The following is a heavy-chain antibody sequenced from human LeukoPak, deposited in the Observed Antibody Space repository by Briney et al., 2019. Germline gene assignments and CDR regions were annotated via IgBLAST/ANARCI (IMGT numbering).Heavy chain of an antibody. V-gene: IGHV4-59*01. CDR2: IYCSGST. D-gene: IGHD1-26*01. J-gene: IGHJ3*02. CDR3: ARDIVAAHGAFDI. Sequence: SETLSLTCTVSGGSISSYYWSWIRQPPGKGLEWIGYIYCSGSTNYNPSLKSRVTISVDTSKNQFSLKLSSVTAADTAVYYCARDIVAAHGAFDIWGQGTMVTVSS. CDR1: GGSISSYY.